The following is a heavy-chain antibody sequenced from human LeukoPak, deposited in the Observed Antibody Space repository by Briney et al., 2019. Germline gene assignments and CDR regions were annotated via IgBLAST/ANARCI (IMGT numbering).Heavy chain of an antibody. CDR2: ISSSSSYI. CDR3: ARVFDSSGYWFSRH. Sequence: PGGSLRLSCAASGFTFSSYSMNWVRQAPGKGLEWVSSISSSSSYIYYADSVKGRFTISRDNAKNSLYLQMNSLGAEDTAVYYCARVFDSSGYWFSRHWGQGALVTVSS. J-gene: IGHJ4*02. V-gene: IGHV3-21*01. D-gene: IGHD3-22*01. CDR1: GFTFSSYS.